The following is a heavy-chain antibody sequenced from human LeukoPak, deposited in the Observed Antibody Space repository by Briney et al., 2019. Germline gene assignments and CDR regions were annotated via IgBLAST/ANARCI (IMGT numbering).Heavy chain of an antibody. Sequence: PGGSLRLSCAASGFTFNDYAMRWVRQAPGKGLEWVSGISWNSGSIGYADSVKGRFTISRDNAKNSLYLQMNSLRAEDTALYYCVKDYTATVRGPDYWGQGTLVTVSS. V-gene: IGHV3-9*01. CDR2: ISWNSGSI. D-gene: IGHD5-18*01. CDR3: VKDYTATVRGPDY. J-gene: IGHJ4*02. CDR1: GFTFNDYA.